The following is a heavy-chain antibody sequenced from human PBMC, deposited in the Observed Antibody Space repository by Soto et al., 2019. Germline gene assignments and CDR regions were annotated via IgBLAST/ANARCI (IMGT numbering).Heavy chain of an antibody. J-gene: IGHJ5*02. CDR3: ARGSPFDP. CDR2: IYHSGRA. V-gene: IGHV4-30-2*01. CDR1: GGSISSSSYY. Sequence: PSETLSLTCTVSGGSISSSSYYWGWIRQPPGKGLEWIGYIYHSGRAYYNPSLKSRVTLSVDRSKNQFSLNLSSVTAADTAVYYCARGSPFDPWGQGTLVTVSS.